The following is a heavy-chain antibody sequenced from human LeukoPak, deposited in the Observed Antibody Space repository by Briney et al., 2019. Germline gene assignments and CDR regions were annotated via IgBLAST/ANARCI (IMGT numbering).Heavy chain of an antibody. CDR1: GGSISSYY. Sequence: PSETLSLTCSVSGGSISSYYRSWIRQPAGKGLEWIGRIHTSGSTNYNPSLKSRVTMSVDTSKNQFSLKLSSVTAADTAVYYCARDVRAARWFDYWGQGTLVTVSS. J-gene: IGHJ4*02. CDR2: IHTSGST. V-gene: IGHV4-4*07. CDR3: ARDVRAARWFDY. D-gene: IGHD6-6*01.